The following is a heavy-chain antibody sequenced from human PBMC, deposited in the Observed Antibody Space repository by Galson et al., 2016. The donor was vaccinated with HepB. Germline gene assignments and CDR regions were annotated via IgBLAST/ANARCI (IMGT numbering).Heavy chain of an antibody. CDR1: GGSIGSHY. CDR2: ISHSGST. J-gene: IGHJ2*01. D-gene: IGHD5-24*01. V-gene: IGHV4-59*08. Sequence: LSLTCTVSGGSIGSHYWSWIRQSPGKGLEWIGYISHSGSTNYNPSLKSRVSISLDTSKTHFSLRLSSVPAADTAMYYCARREPKGFNFWYFDLWGRGTLVTVSA. CDR3: ARREPKGFNFWYFDL.